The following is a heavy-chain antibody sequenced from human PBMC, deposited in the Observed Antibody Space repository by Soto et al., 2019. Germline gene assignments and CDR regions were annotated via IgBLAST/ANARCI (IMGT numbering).Heavy chain of an antibody. Sequence: GGSLRLSCAASGFTFSSYGMHWVRQAPGKGLEWVAVISYDGSNKYYADSVKGRFTISRDNSKNTLYLQMNSLRAEDTAVYYCAKDSSGWEPYYYYYYGMDVWGQGTTVTVSS. CDR1: GFTFSSYG. J-gene: IGHJ6*02. CDR3: AKDSSGWEPYYYYYYGMDV. V-gene: IGHV3-30*18. D-gene: IGHD6-19*01. CDR2: ISYDGSNK.